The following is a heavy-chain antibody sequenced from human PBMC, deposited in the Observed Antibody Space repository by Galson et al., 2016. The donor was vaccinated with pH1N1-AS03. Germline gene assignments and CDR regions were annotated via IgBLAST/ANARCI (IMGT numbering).Heavy chain of an antibody. CDR2: VHYSGTT. CDR1: GGSMTSPDW. CDR3: ASAGYHTPGYHY. Sequence: ETLSLTCAVSGGSMTSPDWWTWVRQPPGKGLEWIGEVHYSGTTSYNPSLNSRVTMSIDKSNNQFTLNLGSVTAADTAVYFCASAGYHTPGYHYWGQGALVTVSS. V-gene: IGHV4-4*01. D-gene: IGHD3-16*02. J-gene: IGHJ4*02.